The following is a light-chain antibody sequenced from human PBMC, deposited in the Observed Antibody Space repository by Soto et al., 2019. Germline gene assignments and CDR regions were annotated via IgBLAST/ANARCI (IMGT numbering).Light chain of an antibody. V-gene: IGKV1-5*03. CDR3: QQYNSYSMYT. J-gene: IGKJ2*01. Sequence: DIQMTQSPSTLSASVGDRVTITCRASQSISSWLAWYQQKPGKAPKLLIYKASSLESGVPSRFSGSGSGTEFTLTISSLQPDDFATYYCQQYNSYSMYTFGQG. CDR2: KAS. CDR1: QSISSW.